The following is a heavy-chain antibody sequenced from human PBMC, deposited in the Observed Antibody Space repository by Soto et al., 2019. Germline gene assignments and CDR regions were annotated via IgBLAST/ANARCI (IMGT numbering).Heavy chain of an antibody. D-gene: IGHD2-15*01. Sequence: SETLSLTCTVPGGSISSSSYSWVWILQPPGEGLELICYIYYTGRTSSNPSLESRVTISIDTSKNQLSLKLSSVSAADTAVYYCAREGSSSPEYFDFWGPGTLVTVSS. J-gene: IGHJ4*02. CDR3: AREGSSSPEYFDF. CDR1: GGSISSSSYS. CDR2: IYYTGRT. V-gene: IGHV4-30-4*08.